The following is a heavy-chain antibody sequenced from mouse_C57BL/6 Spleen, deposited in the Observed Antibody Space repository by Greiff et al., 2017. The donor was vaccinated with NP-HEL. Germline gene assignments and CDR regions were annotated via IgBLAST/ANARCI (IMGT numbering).Heavy chain of an antibody. CDR3: ARRGMNYFDY. J-gene: IGHJ2*01. Sequence: QVQLQQSGAELVKPGASVKLSCKASGYTFTSYWMQWVKQRPGQGLEWIGEIDPSDSYTNYNQKFKGKATLTVDTSSSTAYMQLSSLTSEDSAVYYCARRGMNYFDYWGQGTTLTVSS. CDR2: IDPSDSYT. V-gene: IGHV1-50*01. CDR1: GYTFTSYW.